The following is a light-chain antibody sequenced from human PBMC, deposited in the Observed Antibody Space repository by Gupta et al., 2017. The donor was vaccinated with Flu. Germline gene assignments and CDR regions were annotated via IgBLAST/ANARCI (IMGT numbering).Light chain of an antibody. CDR3: QAWDSSPVV. CDR1: KLGDKY. J-gene: IGLJ2*01. CDR2: QDS. V-gene: IGLV3-1*01. Sequence: SYDLTPPPSVSVSPGHTASITCSGDKLGDKYACWYQQKPGQSPVMVIYQDSKRPSGIPERFSGSNSGNTATLTISGTQARDEADYYCQAWDSSPVVFGGGTKLTVL.